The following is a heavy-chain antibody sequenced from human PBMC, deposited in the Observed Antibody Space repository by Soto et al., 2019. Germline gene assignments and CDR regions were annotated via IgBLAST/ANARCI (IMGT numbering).Heavy chain of an antibody. D-gene: IGHD6-19*01. CDR2: MNPNSGET. CDR3: ARGAVAARPRWYNWFDP. CDR1: GYTFTHYD. J-gene: IGHJ5*02. Sequence: QEQLVQSGAEVKKPGASVKVSCKTSGYTFTHYDINWVRQATGQGLEWIGWMNPNSGETGYAQKLPGRVTMTRSASLSTAYLALSSLTSEDTAVYYCARGAVAARPRWYNWFDPWGQGTLVTVSS. V-gene: IGHV1-8*01.